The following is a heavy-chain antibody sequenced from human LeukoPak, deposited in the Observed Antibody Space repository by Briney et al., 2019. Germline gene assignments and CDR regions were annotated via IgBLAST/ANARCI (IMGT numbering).Heavy chain of an antibody. Sequence: ASVKVSCKASGYTFTGYYMHWVRQAPGQGLEWMGWINPNSGGTNYAQKFQGRVTMTRDTSISTAYMELSRLRSDDTAVYYRARFITGTTLWFDPWGQGTLVTVSS. J-gene: IGHJ5*02. V-gene: IGHV1-2*02. CDR2: INPNSGGT. CDR1: GYTFTGYY. CDR3: ARFITGTTLWFDP. D-gene: IGHD1-7*01.